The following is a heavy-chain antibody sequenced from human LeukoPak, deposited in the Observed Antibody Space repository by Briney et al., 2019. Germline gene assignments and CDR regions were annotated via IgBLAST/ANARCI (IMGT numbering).Heavy chain of an antibody. Sequence: PSETLSLTCTVSGGSISSSSYYWGWIRQPPGKGLEWIGSIYYSGSTYYNPSLKSRVTILVDTSKNQFSLRLSSVTSADTAVYYCARVKFLNNSPLDYWGQGTLVTVSS. J-gene: IGHJ4*02. CDR3: ARVKFLNNSPLDY. CDR2: IYYSGST. D-gene: IGHD4-23*01. V-gene: IGHV4-39*07. CDR1: GGSISSSSYY.